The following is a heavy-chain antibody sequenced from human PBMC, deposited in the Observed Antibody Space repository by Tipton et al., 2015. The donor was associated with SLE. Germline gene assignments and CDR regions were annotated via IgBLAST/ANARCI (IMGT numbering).Heavy chain of an antibody. CDR3: AKGAFMWELRFGDYFDY. CDR2: ISYDGRIQ. Sequence: SLRLSCAASGFTFSSYGMHWVRQAPGKGLEWVAVISYDGRIQYSADSVKGRFTIPRDNSKNTQYLQMNSLRAEDTAVYYCAKGAFMWELRFGDYFDYWGQGTLVTVSS. J-gene: IGHJ4*02. CDR1: GFTFSSYG. V-gene: IGHV3-30*18. D-gene: IGHD1-26*01.